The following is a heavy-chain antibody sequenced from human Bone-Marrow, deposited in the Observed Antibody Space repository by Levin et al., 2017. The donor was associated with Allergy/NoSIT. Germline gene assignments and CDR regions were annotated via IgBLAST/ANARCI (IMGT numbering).Heavy chain of an antibody. D-gene: IGHD3-3*01. Sequence: GGSLRLSCAASGFTFSSYGMHWVRQAPGKGLEWVAVISYDGSNKYYADSVKGRFTISRDNSKNTLYLQMNSLRAEDTAVYYCANDFMIPKDYWGQGTLVTVSS. CDR1: GFTFSSYG. J-gene: IGHJ4*02. CDR2: ISYDGSNK. V-gene: IGHV3-30*18. CDR3: ANDFMIPKDY.